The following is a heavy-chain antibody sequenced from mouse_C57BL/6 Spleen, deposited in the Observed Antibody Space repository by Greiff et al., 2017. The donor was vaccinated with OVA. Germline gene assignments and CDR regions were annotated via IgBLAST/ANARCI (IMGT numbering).Heavy chain of an antibody. CDR3: VRSPLGWYFDV. CDR2: IYPGDGDT. Sequence: QVQLQQSGPELVKPGASVKISCKASGYAFSSSWMNWVKQRPGKGLEWIGRIYPGDGDTNYNGKFKGKATLTADKSSSTAYMQLSSLTSEDSAVYFCVRSPLGWYFDVWGTGTTVTVSS. J-gene: IGHJ1*03. V-gene: IGHV1-82*01. CDR1: GYAFSSSW. D-gene: IGHD6-1*01.